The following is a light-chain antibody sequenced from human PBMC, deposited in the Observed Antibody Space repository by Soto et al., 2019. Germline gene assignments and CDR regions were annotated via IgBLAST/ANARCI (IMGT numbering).Light chain of an antibody. CDR3: QQYNNWPT. CDR1: QSVSSN. Sequence: EIVMTQSPATLSVSPGERATLSCRASQSVSSNLAWYQQKPGQAPRLLISGASTRATGVPARFSGSGSGTEFTLTINSLQSEDFAVYYRQQYNNWPTFGQGTKVEIK. V-gene: IGKV3-15*01. J-gene: IGKJ1*01. CDR2: GAS.